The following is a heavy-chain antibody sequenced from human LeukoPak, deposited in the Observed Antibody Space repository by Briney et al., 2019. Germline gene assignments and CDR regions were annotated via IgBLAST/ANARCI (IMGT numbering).Heavy chain of an antibody. D-gene: IGHD3-10*01. Sequence: PGGSLRLSCTASGFTFCDYAMSWFRQAPGKGLEWVGFIRSKAYGGTTEYAASVKGRFTISREDSKSIAYLQMNSLKTEDTAVYYCTRGRVQSDYWGQGTLVTVSS. CDR2: IRSKAYGGTT. J-gene: IGHJ4*02. CDR1: GFTFCDYA. CDR3: TRGRVQSDY. V-gene: IGHV3-49*03.